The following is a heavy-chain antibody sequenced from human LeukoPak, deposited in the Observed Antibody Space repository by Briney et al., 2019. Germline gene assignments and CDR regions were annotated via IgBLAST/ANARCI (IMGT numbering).Heavy chain of an antibody. CDR2: ISGDGTAR. CDR1: GFTSSSYW. CDR3: AGGRLVAASKAVAIDY. D-gene: IGHD5-12*01. Sequence: GGSLRLSCAASGFTSSSYWMHWVRQVPGKGLVWVSRISGDGTARNYADSVKGRFTISRDDAKNTVDLQMNSLRADDTAVYYCAGGRLVAASKAVAIDYWGQGTLVTVSS. V-gene: IGHV3-74*01. J-gene: IGHJ4*02.